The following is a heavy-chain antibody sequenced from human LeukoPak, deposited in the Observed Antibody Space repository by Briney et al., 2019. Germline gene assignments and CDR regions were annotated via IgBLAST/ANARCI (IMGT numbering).Heavy chain of an antibody. V-gene: IGHV3-30*18. CDR3: AKDHGESYYGSGSLFDY. D-gene: IGHD3-10*01. CDR1: GFTFSSYG. CDR2: ISYDGSNK. Sequence: GRSLKLSRAASGFTFSSYGMHWVRQAPGKGLEWVAVISYDGSNKYYADSVKGRFTISRDNSKNTPYLQMNSLRAEDTAVYYCAKDHGESYYGSGSLFDYWGQGTLVTVSS. J-gene: IGHJ4*02.